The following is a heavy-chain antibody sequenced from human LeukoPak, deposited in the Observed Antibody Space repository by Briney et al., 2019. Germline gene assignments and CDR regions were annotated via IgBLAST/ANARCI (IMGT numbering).Heavy chain of an antibody. CDR2: INTNTGNP. CDR1: GDTFINYA. CDR3: ARDDTRNDY. D-gene: IGHD2-2*01. V-gene: IGHV7-4-1*02. Sequence: ASVKVSCKASGDTFINYAINWVRQAPGQGLEWMGWINTNTGNPTYAQGFTGRFVFSLDTSVSTAYLQISSLKPEDTAVYYCARDDTRNDYWGQGTLVTVSS. J-gene: IGHJ4*02.